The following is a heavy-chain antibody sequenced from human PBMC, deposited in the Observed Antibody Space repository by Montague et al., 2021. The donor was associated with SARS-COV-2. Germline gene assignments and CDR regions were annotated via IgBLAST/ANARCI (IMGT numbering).Heavy chain of an antibody. CDR2: NK. J-gene: IGHJ5*01. V-gene: IGHV4-34*01. Sequence: NKNYNPSLKSRVTISVYTSKNQFSLTVRSVTAADTAVYYCARHRASGSSWFDSWGQG. D-gene: IGHD6-13*01. CDR3: ARHRASGSSWFDS.